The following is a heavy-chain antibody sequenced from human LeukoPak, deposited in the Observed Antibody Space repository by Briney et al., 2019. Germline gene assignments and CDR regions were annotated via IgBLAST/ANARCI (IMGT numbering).Heavy chain of an antibody. CDR2: INHSGST. D-gene: IGHD3-16*01. V-gene: IGHV4-34*01. Sequence: PSETLSLTCAVYGGSFSGYYWSWIRQPPGKGLEWIGEINHSGSTNYNPSLKSRVTISVDTSKNQFSLKLSSVTAVDTAVYYCARDLRVLTSWFDPWGQGTLVTVSS. CDR3: ARDLRVLTSWFDP. CDR1: GGSFSGYY. J-gene: IGHJ5*02.